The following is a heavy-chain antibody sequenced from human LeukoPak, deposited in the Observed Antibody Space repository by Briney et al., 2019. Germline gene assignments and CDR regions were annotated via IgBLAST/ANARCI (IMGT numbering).Heavy chain of an antibody. CDR3: ARSPDILTGENFDY. D-gene: IGHD3-9*01. CDR2: INLKSGGT. V-gene: IGHV1-2*02. CDR1: GYTFTSYD. J-gene: IGHJ4*02. Sequence: ASVKVSCKASGYTFTSYDINWVRQATGQGLEWMGWINLKSGGTNSAEKFQVRVTMTRDTTTSTAYMELSRLRFDDTAVYYCARSPDILTGENFDYWGQGTLVTVSS.